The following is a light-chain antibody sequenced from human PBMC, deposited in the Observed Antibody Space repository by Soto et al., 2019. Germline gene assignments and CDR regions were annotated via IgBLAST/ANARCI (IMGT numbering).Light chain of an antibody. CDR3: QQYNTYST. J-gene: IGKJ5*01. CDR2: DAS. Sequence: IQMTQSPSTLSASVGDRVTITCRASQSISSWLAWYQQKPGKAPKLLIYDASSLESGVPSRFSGSGSGTDFTLTISSLQPDDFATYYCQQYNTYSTFGQGTRLEI. CDR1: QSISSW. V-gene: IGKV1-5*01.